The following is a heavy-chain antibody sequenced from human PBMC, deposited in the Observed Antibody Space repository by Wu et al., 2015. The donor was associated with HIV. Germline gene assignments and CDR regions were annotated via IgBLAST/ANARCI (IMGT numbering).Heavy chain of an antibody. CDR2: IIPIFGTA. J-gene: IGHJ6*02. V-gene: IGHV1-69*13. D-gene: IGHD3-10*01. CDR1: GDTFSNYA. CDR3: ARDLKTFDYYDSGTYSGGMDV. Sequence: QVQLVQSGAEVKKPGSSVKVSCKASGDTFSNYAISWVRQAPGQGLEWMGRIIPIFGTAKYAQKFQGRVTITADESTSTAYMELSSLRSEDTAVYYCARDLKTFDYYDSGTYSGGMDVWGQGTTVTVSS.